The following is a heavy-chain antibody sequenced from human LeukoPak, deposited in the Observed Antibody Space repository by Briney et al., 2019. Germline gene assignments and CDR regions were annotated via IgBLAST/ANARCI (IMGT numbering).Heavy chain of an antibody. CDR3: TTEGESLALDY. D-gene: IGHD3-10*01. Sequence: PGGSLRLSCAASGFTFSNAWMSWVRQAPGKGLEWVGRIKGKTDGGTTDYAAPVKGRFTISRDDSKNTLYLQMNSLKAEDTAVYYCTTEGESLALDYWGQGTLVTVSS. CDR2: IKGKTDGGTT. CDR1: GFTFSNAW. V-gene: IGHV3-15*01. J-gene: IGHJ4*02.